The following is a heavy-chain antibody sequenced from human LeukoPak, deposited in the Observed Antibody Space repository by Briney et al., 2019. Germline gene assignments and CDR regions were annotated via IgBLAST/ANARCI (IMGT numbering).Heavy chain of an antibody. CDR2: ISGDGRNI. CDR1: GFTFSSYW. J-gene: IGHJ4*02. D-gene: IGHD3-9*01. CDR3: TRDLMDYDVSTGLHHYYMDV. Sequence: GGSLRLSCVASGFTFSSYWMHWVRHDPRKGLVWVSRISGDGRNINYADSVRGRFTISRDNAKNTLYLQMNTLRVEDTAVYYCTRDLMDYDVSTGLHHYYMDVWGQGTLVTVSS. V-gene: IGHV3-74*01.